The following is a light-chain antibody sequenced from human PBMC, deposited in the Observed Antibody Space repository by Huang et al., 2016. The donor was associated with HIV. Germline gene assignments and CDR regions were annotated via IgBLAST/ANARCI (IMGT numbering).Light chain of an antibody. CDR3: QKYDSAPRT. Sequence: WYQRRVHGRPPKLLIYVASTLQSGVPSRFSGSGSGTDFTLTISNLQTEDIATYYCQKYDSAPRTFGQGTRV. CDR2: VAS. V-gene: IGKV1-27*01. J-gene: IGKJ1*01.